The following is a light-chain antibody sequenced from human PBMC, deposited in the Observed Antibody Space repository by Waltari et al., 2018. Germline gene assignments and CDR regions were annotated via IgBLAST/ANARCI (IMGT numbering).Light chain of an antibody. V-gene: IGKV3-20*01. CDR2: DTS. CDR3: QQYGSSVLYT. CDR1: QSISRAL. J-gene: IGKJ2*01. Sequence: EILLTQSPGTLSLSPGERATLSCRASQSISRALAWYQQKPGQAPRLRICDTSKRATGIPDRFSGSGSGTDFSLTISRLEPEDFAVYYCQQYGSSVLYTFGQGTKLEIK.